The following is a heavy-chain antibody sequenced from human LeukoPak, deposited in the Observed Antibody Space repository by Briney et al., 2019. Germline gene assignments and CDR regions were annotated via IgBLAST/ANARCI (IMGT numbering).Heavy chain of an antibody. D-gene: IGHD3-22*01. V-gene: IGHV3-30-3*01. CDR3: ARSPGGYDSSGYRFDY. CDR2: ISYDGSNK. J-gene: IGHJ4*02. CDR1: GFTFSSYA. Sequence: PGRSLRLSCAASGFTFSSYAMHWVRQAPGKGLEWVAVISYDGSNKYYAHSVKGRFTISRDNSKNTLYLQMNSLRAEDTAVYYCARSPGGYDSSGYRFDYWGQGTLVTVSS.